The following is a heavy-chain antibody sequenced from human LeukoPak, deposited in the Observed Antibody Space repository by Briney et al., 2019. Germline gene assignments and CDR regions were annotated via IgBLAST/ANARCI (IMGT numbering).Heavy chain of an antibody. CDR3: AREVVTNNWFDP. CDR2: INPSGGST. J-gene: IGHJ5*02. V-gene: IGHV1-46*01. D-gene: IGHD3-22*01. CDR1: GYTFTSYY. Sequence: ASVKVSCKASGYTFTSYYMHWVRQAPGQGLEWMGIINPSGGSTSYAQKFQGRVTMTGDMSTSTVYMELSSLRSEDTAVYYCAREVVTNNWFDPWGQGTLVTVSS.